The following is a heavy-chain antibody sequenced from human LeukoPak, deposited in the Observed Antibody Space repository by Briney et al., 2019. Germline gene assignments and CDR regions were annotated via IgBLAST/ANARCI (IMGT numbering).Heavy chain of an antibody. J-gene: IGHJ4*02. Sequence: GGSLRLSCAASGFTFSSHAMSWVRQAPGKGLEWVSAITSGSGSNVYYTDSLKGRFTISRDNSKNTLYLQMNSLRAEDTAVYYCARHGSWSFDYWGQGTLVTV. D-gene: IGHD6-13*01. CDR1: GFTFSSHA. V-gene: IGHV3-23*01. CDR2: ITSGSGSNV. CDR3: ARHGSWSFDY.